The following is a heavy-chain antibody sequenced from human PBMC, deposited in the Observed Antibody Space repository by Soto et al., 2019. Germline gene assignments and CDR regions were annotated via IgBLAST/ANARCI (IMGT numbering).Heavy chain of an antibody. J-gene: IGHJ4*02. CDR3: ARGANGYYYDSSGSFDY. CDR2: ISAYNGNT. CDR1: GYTFTSYG. Sequence: ASVKVSCKASGYTFTSYGISWVRQAPGQGLEWMGWISAYNGNTNYAQKLQGRVTMTTDTSTSTAYMELRSLRSDDTAVYYCARGANGYYYDSSGSFDYWGQGTLVTVSS. V-gene: IGHV1-18*01. D-gene: IGHD3-22*01.